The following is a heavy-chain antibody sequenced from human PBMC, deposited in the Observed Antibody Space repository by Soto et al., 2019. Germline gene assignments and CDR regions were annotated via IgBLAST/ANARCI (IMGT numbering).Heavy chain of an antibody. CDR2: ISTHNGNT. V-gene: IGHV1-18*01. CDR3: VRDEISSAGLDP. Sequence: GASVKVSCKASGYTFIRYGISWVRQAPGQGLEWMGWISTHNGNTYYAQNFQGRVTMTSDTPTSTAYMELRSLRSDDTAFYYCVRDEISSAGLDPWGQGTPVTVSS. J-gene: IGHJ5*02. CDR1: GYTFIRYG.